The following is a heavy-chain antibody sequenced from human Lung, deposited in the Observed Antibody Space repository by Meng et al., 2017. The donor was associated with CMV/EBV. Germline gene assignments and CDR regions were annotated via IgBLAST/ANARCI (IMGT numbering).Heavy chain of an antibody. CDR2: INAYNGDT. CDR1: GYTFTNYG. D-gene: IGHD1-26*01. V-gene: IGHV1-18*01. CDR3: ARVEVGITSGDY. Sequence: VQRVYSGSWVKKPGDSVKVSCKASGYTFTNYGITWVRQAPGQGLEWMGWINAYNGDTNYAQTLQGRVTMTTDTSTSTAYMELRSLRSDDTAVYYCARVEVGITSGDYWGQGTLVTVSS. J-gene: IGHJ4*02.